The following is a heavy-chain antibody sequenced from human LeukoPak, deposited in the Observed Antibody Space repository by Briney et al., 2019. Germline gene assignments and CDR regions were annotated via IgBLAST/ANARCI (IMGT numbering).Heavy chain of an antibody. D-gene: IGHD3-10*01. J-gene: IGHJ4*02. CDR3: ARGLWFGELYF. CDR2: INPNSGGT. Sequence: ASVKVSCKASGYTFTGYYMHWVRQAPGQGLGWMGWINPNSGGTNYAPKFQGRVTMTRDTSISTAYMELSRLRSDDTAVYYCARGLWFGELYFWGQGTLVTVSS. CDR1: GYTFTGYY. V-gene: IGHV1-2*02.